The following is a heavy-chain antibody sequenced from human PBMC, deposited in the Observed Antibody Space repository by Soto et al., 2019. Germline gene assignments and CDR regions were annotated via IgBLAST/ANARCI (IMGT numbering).Heavy chain of an antibody. CDR3: ARDLPRCSSTSCYEGDNWFDP. CDR2: IKQDGSEK. CDR1: GFTFSSYW. J-gene: IGHJ5*02. Sequence: PGGSLRLSCAASGFTFSSYWMSWVRQAPGKGLEWVANIKQDGSEKYYVESVKGRFTISRDNAKNSLYLQMNSLRAEDTAVYYCARDLPRCSSTSCYEGDNWFDPWGQGTLVTVSS. V-gene: IGHV3-7*01. D-gene: IGHD2-2*01.